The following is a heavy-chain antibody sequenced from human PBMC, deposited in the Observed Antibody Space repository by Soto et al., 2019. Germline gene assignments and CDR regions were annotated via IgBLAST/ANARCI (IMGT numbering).Heavy chain of an antibody. CDR2: IHYSGST. J-gene: IGHJ5*02. CDR1: YGSISSNIYY. V-gene: IGHV4-39*01. CDR3: ARSLYDIWTGSVYKLFDP. D-gene: IGHD3-9*01. Sequence: PSETLCLPSTVAYGSISSNIYYWGWTRQPPGKGLEWIGNIHYSGSTYYDSSLQSRVTISIDTSKTQFSLKLSSVTATDTAVYYCARSLYDIWTGSVYKLFDPWGQGTLDTVTS.